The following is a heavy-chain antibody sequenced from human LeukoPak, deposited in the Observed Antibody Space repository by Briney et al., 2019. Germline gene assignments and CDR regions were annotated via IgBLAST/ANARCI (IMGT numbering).Heavy chain of an antibody. CDR2: MNPNSGNT. CDR3: ARVCSGSVPAASQTYYYYYMDV. V-gene: IGHV1-8*01. D-gene: IGHD2-2*01. Sequence: GASVKVSCKASGYTFTSYDINWVRQATGQGLEWTGWMNPNSGNTGYAQKFQGRVTMTRNTSISTAYMELSSLRSEDTAVYYCARVCSGSVPAASQTYYYYYMDVWGKGTTVTVSS. CDR1: GYTFTSYD. J-gene: IGHJ6*03.